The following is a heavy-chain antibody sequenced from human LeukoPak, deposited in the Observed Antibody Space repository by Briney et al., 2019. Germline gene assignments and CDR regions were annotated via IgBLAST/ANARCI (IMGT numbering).Heavy chain of an antibody. CDR2: IYWDDDK. Sequence: SGPTLVKPTQTLTLTCTFSGFSLRTPGVGVGWIRQPPGMALEWLALIYWDDDKRHSPSLRSRLTITKDTSKNQVVLTLTYMDPVDTATYYCARLIEQYGDYRTLDYWGQGTLVTVSS. CDR3: ARLIEQYGDYRTLDY. D-gene: IGHD4-17*01. J-gene: IGHJ4*02. CDR1: GFSLRTPGVG. V-gene: IGHV2-5*02.